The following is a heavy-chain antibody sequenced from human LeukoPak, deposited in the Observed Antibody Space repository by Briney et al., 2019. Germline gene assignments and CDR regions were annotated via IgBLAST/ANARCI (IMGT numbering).Heavy chain of an antibody. V-gene: IGHV4-59*01. J-gene: IGHJ5*02. Sequence: SETLSLTCTVSGGSISSYYWSWIRQPPGKGLEWIGYIYYSGSTNYNPSLKSRVTISVDTSKNQFSLKLSSVTAADTAVYYCARVPSRYYYGSGSYHSSARFDPRGQGTLVTVSS. CDR2: IYYSGST. D-gene: IGHD3-10*01. CDR1: GGSISSYY. CDR3: ARVPSRYYYGSGSYHSSARFDP.